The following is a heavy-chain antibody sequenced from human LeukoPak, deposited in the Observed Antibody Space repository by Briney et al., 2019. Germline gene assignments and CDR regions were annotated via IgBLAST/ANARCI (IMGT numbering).Heavy chain of an antibody. V-gene: IGHV3-7*01. CDR1: GLTFSYHW. J-gene: IGHJ4*02. D-gene: IGHD6-13*01. Sequence: GGSLRLSCAAAGLTFSYHWMTWVRQAPGKGLEWVANIKNDGAVKNYVDSVKGRFTISRDNAKNSLYLQMNSLRAEDTAVYYCAKDSYSKGDFWGQGVLVTVSS. CDR2: IKNDGAVK. CDR3: AKDSYSKGDF.